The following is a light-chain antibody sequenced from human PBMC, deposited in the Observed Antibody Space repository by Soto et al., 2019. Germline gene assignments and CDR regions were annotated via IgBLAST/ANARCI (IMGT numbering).Light chain of an antibody. V-gene: IGKV3-11*01. Sequence: EIVLTQSPATLSLSPGERDTLCCRTSQSVNIYLAWYQQKPGQAPRLLIYDASNRATGIPARFSGSGSGTDFTLTITSLEPADFAVYYCQQRVNWPLTFGQGTKVDIK. CDR1: QSVNIY. J-gene: IGKJ1*01. CDR3: QQRVNWPLT. CDR2: DAS.